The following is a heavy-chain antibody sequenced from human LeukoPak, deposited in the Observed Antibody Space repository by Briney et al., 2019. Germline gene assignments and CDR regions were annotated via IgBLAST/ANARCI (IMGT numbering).Heavy chain of an antibody. Sequence: SETLSLTCAVYGGSFSGYYWSWIRQPPGKGLEWIGEINHSGSTNYNPSLKSRVTISVDTSKNQFSLRLSSVTAADTAVYYCARVPLWFGEFTTYYFDYWGREPWSPSPQ. D-gene: IGHD3-10*01. CDR1: GGSFSGYY. CDR2: INHSGST. CDR3: ARVPLWFGEFTTYYFDY. V-gene: IGHV4-34*01. J-gene: IGHJ4*02.